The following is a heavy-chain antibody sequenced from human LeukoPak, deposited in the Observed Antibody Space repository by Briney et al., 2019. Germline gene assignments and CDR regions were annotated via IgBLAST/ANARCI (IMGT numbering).Heavy chain of an antibody. V-gene: IGHV4-59*01. CDR3: ARDGYYYDSSGYYYSNDAIAI. Sequence: SETLSLTCTVSGGSISSYYWSWIRQPPGKGLEWIGYIYYSGSTNYNPSLKSRVTISVDTSKNQFSLKLSSVTAADTAVYYCARDGYYYDSSGYYYSNDAIAIWGQGTMLTVSS. D-gene: IGHD3-22*01. CDR2: IYYSGST. J-gene: IGHJ3*02. CDR1: GGSISSYY.